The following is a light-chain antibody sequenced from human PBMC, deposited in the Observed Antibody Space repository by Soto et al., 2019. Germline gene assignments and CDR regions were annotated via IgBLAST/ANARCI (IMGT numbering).Light chain of an antibody. CDR1: QSVSSW. J-gene: IGKJ1*01. CDR2: KAS. CDR3: QQDYNLWT. Sequence: DLQMTQSPSTLSASVGDRVTITCRASQSVSSWLAWYQQKPGEAPNLLIYKASSLESGVPSRFSGSGSGTEFTLTISSLQPEDFAVDDCQQDYNLWTFGQGTKVDIK. V-gene: IGKV1-5*03.